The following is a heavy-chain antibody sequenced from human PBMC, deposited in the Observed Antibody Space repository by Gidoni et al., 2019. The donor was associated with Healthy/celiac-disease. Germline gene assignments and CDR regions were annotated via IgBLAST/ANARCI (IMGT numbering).Heavy chain of an antibody. V-gene: IGHV1-46*01. J-gene: IGHJ4*02. D-gene: IGHD2-15*01. Sequence: QVQLVQSGAEVKKPGASVKVSCKASGYTFTSYYMHWVRQAPGQGLEWMGIINPSGGSTSYAQKFQGRVTMTRDTSTSTVYMELSSLRSEDTAVYYCARGAERGYCSGGSCYSTTDYWGQGTLVTVSS. CDR2: INPSGGST. CDR1: GYTFTSYY. CDR3: ARGAERGYCSGGSCYSTTDY.